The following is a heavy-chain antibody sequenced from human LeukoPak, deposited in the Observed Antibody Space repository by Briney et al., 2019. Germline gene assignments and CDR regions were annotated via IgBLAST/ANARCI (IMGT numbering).Heavy chain of an antibody. CDR1: GFTFSSYA. CDR2: ISYDGSNK. J-gene: IGHJ4*02. D-gene: IGHD3-10*01. CDR3: ARDLRDDGSGSPYFDY. Sequence: GGSLRLSCAASGFTFSSYAMHWVRQAPGKGLEWVAVISYDGSNKYYADSVKGRFTISRDNSKNTLYLQMNSLRAEDTAVYYCARDLRDDGSGSPYFDYWGQGTLVTVSS. V-gene: IGHV3-30-3*01.